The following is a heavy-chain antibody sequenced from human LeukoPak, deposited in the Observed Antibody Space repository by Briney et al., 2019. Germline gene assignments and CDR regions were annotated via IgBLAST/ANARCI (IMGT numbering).Heavy chain of an antibody. J-gene: IGHJ6*02. CDR3: ARELYSSSWDNYYYGMDV. D-gene: IGHD6-13*01. CDR2: ISSSSSYI. Sequence: PGGSLRLSCAASGFTFSSYSMNWVRQAPGKGLEWVSSISSSSSYIYYADSVKGRFTISRDNAKNSLYLQMNSLRAEDTAVYYCARELYSSSWDNYYYGMDVWGQGTTVTVSS. V-gene: IGHV3-21*01. CDR1: GFTFSSYS.